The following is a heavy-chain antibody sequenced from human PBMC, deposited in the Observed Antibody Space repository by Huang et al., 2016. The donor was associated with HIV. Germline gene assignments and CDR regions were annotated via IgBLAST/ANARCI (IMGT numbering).Heavy chain of an antibody. J-gene: IGHJ4*02. V-gene: IGHV1-18*01. CDR3: AREGIAGDSD. CDR1: GYTFTSYG. CDR2: ITAYNGDT. D-gene: IGHD6-13*01. Sequence: QVQLLQSGAEVKKPGASVKVSCKASGYTFTSYGISWVRQAPGQGLEGMGWITAYNGDTNYAQKVQGRLTMTTDTATSTAYMELRSLRSDDTAMYYCAREGIAGDSDWGQGTLVTVSS.